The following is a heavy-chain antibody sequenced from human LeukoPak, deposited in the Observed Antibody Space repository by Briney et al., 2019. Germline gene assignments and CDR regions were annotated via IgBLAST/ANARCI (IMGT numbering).Heavy chain of an antibody. J-gene: IGHJ4*02. Sequence: GRSLRLSCAASGFTFSSYAMHWVRQAPGKGLEWVSAISGSGDNTFYADSVKGRFTISRDNSKNTLLLQMNSLRGEDTALYFCAKDLWSVAVSALDHWGQGTRVTVSS. V-gene: IGHV3-23*01. CDR3: AKDLWSVAVSALDH. CDR1: GFTFSSYA. D-gene: IGHD3-3*01. CDR2: ISGSGDNT.